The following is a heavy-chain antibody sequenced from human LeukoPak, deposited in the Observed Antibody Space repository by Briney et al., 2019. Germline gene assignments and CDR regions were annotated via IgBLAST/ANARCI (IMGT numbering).Heavy chain of an antibody. J-gene: IGHJ4*02. CDR1: GYTFTSYG. V-gene: IGHV1-18*01. CDR2: ISAYNGNT. Sequence: GASVKVSCKASGYTFTSYGISWVRQAPGQGLEWMGWISAYNGNTNYAQNFQGTVTMTRDTSTSTAYMELSRLRSDDTAVYYCARRLGAGTTLGYWGQGTLVTVSS. D-gene: IGHD1-1*01. CDR3: ARRLGAGTTLGY.